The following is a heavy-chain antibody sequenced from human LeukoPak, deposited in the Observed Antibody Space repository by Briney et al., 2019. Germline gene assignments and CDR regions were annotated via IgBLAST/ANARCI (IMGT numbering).Heavy chain of an antibody. CDR2: IYTSGST. J-gene: IGHJ4*02. CDR1: RRPIINYY. CDR3: ARSSHSGYDWDY. Sequence: PSETLFLTCTVPRRPIINYYWSWIRQPAGKGLEWIGRIYTSGSTNYNPSLQSRDTQSVDTYKNQFSLKLSSVTAADTAVYFCARSSHSGYDWDYWGQGTLVSVSS. D-gene: IGHD5-12*01. V-gene: IGHV4-4*07.